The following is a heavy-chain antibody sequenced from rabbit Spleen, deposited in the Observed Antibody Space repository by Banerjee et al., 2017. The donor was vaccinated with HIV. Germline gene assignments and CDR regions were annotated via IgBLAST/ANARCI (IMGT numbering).Heavy chain of an antibody. CDR1: GFSFSNKAV. D-gene: IGHD1-1*01. CDR2: INAVTGKA. CDR3: GSALDGVIGWNFGW. Sequence: QEQLVEYGGDLVQPEGSLTLTCKASGFSFSNKAVMCWVRQAPGKGLEWIACINAVTGKAVDASWAKGRFSFSKTSSTAVTLKMTSLAAAAAATFCCGSALDGVIGWNFGWWGPGTLVTVS. V-gene: IGHV1S45*01. J-gene: IGHJ4*01.